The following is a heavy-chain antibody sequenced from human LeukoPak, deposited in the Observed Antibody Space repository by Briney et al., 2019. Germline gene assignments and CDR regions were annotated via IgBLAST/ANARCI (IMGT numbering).Heavy chain of an antibody. CDR3: ARDGSLPDY. J-gene: IGHJ4*02. CDR2: INSDGSST. Sequence: GGSLRLSCAASEFTFSNHWMHWVRQAPGEGLVWVSYINSDGSSTSYADYVKGRFTISRDNARNTLYLQMNSLRVGDTAVYYCARDGSLPDYWGQGTLVTVSS. V-gene: IGHV3-74*01. CDR1: EFTFSNHW.